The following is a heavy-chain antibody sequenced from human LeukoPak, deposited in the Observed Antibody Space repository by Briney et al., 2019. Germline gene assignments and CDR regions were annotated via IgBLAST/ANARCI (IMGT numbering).Heavy chain of an antibody. CDR2: IYPGDSDT. CDR1: GYSFTSYC. D-gene: IGHD4-17*01. CDR3: ARRSSPVTEPDDY. V-gene: IGHV5-51*01. Sequence: NRGESLKISCKGSGYSFTSYCIGWVRQMPGKGLEWMGIIYPGDSDTRYSPSFQGQVTISADKSISTAYLQWSSLKASDTAMYYCARRSSPVTEPDDYWGQGTLVTVSS. J-gene: IGHJ4*02.